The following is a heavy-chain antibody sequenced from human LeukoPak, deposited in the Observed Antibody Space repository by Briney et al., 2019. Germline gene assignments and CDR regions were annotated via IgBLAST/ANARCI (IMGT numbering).Heavy chain of an antibody. CDR1: GDSVTSGGYF. CDR2: ISNSGTT. Sequence: SETLSLTCAVSGDSVTSGGYFWTWIRQHPGKGLGWIGSISNSGTTSYNPSLKIRVSISLDTSNNHFSLRLGSVTAADTAVYFCARDVVVTSSPDAFDIWGQGTMVTVSS. J-gene: IGHJ3*02. V-gene: IGHV4-31*11. CDR3: ARDVVVTSSPDAFDI. D-gene: IGHD2-21*02.